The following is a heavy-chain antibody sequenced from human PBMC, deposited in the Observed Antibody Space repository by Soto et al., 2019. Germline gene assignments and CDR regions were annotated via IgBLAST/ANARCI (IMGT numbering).Heavy chain of an antibody. CDR2: ISYDGSNK. D-gene: IGHD5-18*01. J-gene: IGHJ2*01. Sequence: XXSLRLSFAASGFTFSSYAMHWVPQAPGKGLEWVAVISYDGSNKYYADSVKGRFTISRDNSKNTLYLQMNSLRAEDTAVYYCARDPLWGTAMVLWYFDLWGRGTLVTVSS. V-gene: IGHV3-30-3*01. CDR1: GFTFSSYA. CDR3: ARDPLWGTAMVLWYFDL.